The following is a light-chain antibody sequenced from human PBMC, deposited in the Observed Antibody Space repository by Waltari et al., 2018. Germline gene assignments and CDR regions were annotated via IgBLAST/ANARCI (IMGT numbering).Light chain of an antibody. J-gene: IGKJ5*01. V-gene: IGKV2-28*01. CDR3: MQALQTPAT. CDR2: LGS. CDR1: QSLLQSNGYNY. Sequence: DIVVTQSPLSLPVTPGEPASISCRSSQSLLQSNGYNYLDWYLQKPGQSPQLLIHLGSNRAPGVPDRFSGTGSGTDFTLKISRVEAEDVRIYYCMQALQTPATFGQGTRLEIK.